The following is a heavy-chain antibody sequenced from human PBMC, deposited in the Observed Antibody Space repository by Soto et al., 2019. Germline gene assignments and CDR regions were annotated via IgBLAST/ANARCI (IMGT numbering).Heavy chain of an antibody. D-gene: IGHD5-12*01. Sequence: SETLSLTCTVSGGSVSSGSYYWSWIRQPPGKGLEWMGYIYHSGSTNYNPSLKSRVTISVDTSKNQFSLKLSSVTAADTAVYYCARMSIVATIGYWGQGTLVTVSS. J-gene: IGHJ4*02. CDR2: IYHSGST. CDR3: ARMSIVATIGY. V-gene: IGHV4-61*01. CDR1: GGSVSSGSYY.